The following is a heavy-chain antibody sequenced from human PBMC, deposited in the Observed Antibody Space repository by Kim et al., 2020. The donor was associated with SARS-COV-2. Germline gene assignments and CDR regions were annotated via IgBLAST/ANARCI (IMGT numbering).Heavy chain of an antibody. Sequence: GGSLRLSCAASGFTFSRYDMHWVRQATGKGLEWVSAIGTAGDTYYPGSVKGRFTISRENAKNSLYLQMNSLRAGDTAVYYCARFGRSGWSSGAFDIWGQGTMVTVSS. J-gene: IGHJ3*02. V-gene: IGHV3-13*04. CDR2: IGTAGDT. CDR1: GFTFSRYD. CDR3: ARFGRSGWSSGAFDI. D-gene: IGHD6-19*01.